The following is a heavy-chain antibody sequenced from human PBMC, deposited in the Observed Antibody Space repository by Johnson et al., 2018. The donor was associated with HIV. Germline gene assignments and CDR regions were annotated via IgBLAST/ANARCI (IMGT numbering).Heavy chain of an antibody. CDR1: GFTVSSNY. V-gene: IGHV3-66*03. D-gene: IGHD5-24*01. CDR2: IYSGGNT. CDR3: ARDEPYNLNAVDI. J-gene: IGHJ3*02. Sequence: VQLVESGGGLIQPGGSLRLSCAASGFTVSSNYMSWVRQAPGKGLEWVSVIYSGGNTYYADSVKGRFTISRDNSKNTLYLQMNSLRAEDTAVYYCARDEPYNLNAVDIWGQGTMVTGSS.